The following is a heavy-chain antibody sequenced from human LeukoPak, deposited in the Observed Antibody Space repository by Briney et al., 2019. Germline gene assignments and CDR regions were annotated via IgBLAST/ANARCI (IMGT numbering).Heavy chain of an antibody. CDR1: GFTFSTYS. J-gene: IGHJ4*02. CDR3: ARDPQYCSGGSCYSFDY. V-gene: IGHV3-21*01. D-gene: IGHD2-15*01. Sequence: GSLRLSCAASGFTFSTYSMNWVRQAPGKGLEWVSSIISSSSYIYYADSVKGRFTISRDNAKNSLYLQMNSLRAEDTAVYYCARDPQYCSGGSCYSFDYWGQGTLVTVSS. CDR2: IISSSSYI.